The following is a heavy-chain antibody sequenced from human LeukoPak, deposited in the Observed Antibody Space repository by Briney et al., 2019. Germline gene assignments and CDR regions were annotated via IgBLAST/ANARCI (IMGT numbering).Heavy chain of an antibody. CDR3: ARGDVFGDGYMDV. J-gene: IGHJ6*03. CDR1: GGTFSSYA. D-gene: IGHD3-10*01. Sequence: SVKVSCKASGGTFSSYAISWVRQAPGQGLEWMGGIIPIFGTANYAQKFQGRVTITADESTSTAYMELRSLRSDDTAVYYCARGDVFGDGYMDVWGKGTTVTVSS. CDR2: IIPIFGTA. V-gene: IGHV1-69*13.